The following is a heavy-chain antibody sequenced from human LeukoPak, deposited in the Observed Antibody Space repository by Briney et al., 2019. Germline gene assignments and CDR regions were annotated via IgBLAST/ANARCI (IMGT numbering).Heavy chain of an antibody. CDR3: ARDRDWYSFDS. V-gene: IGHV3-7*03. J-gene: IGHJ4*02. CDR1: GFTFSSYW. Sequence: GGSLRLSCTASGFTFSSYWMDWVRQAPGKGLEWVANIKQDGSEKYYVDSVRGRFTISRDNAKNSLYLQMNSLRAEDTAVYYCARDRDWYSFDSWGQGTLVTVSS. CDR2: IKQDGSEK. D-gene: IGHD6-19*01.